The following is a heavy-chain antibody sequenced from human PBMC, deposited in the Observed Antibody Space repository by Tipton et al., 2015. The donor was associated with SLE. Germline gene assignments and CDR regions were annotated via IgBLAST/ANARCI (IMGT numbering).Heavy chain of an antibody. CDR2: IYTTGTT. CDR3: ARGHGIAAAGPFDY. Sequence: TLSLTCTVSGGSLNIGGYYWSWIRQPAGKGLEWIGQIYTTGTTTYSPSLKSRVTISIDTSRNQFSLKLSSVTAADTAVYYCARGHGIAAAGPFDYWGQGTLVTVSS. J-gene: IGHJ4*02. CDR1: GGSLNIGGYY. D-gene: IGHD6-13*01. V-gene: IGHV4-61*09.